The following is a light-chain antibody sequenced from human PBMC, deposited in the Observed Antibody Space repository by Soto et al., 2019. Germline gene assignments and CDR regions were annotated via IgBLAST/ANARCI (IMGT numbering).Light chain of an antibody. J-gene: IGLJ1*01. CDR1: GSNIGSDT. CDR2: GPN. CDR3: TSYTGDDFTFV. Sequence: QSVLTQPPSASGTPGQRVTISCSASGSNIGSDTVNWYQQLPGTAPKLLIYGPNQRPSGVPDRFSGSKSGIAASLAIVGLQPDDEAEYHCTSYTGDDFTFVFGTGTKLTVL. V-gene: IGLV1-44*01.